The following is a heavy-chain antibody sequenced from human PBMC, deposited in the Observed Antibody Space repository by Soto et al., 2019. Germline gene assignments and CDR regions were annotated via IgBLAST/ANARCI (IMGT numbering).Heavy chain of an antibody. CDR1: GYTFTSYA. CDR3: ARELSLSRGYSYGLVGY. J-gene: IGHJ4*02. D-gene: IGHD5-18*01. V-gene: IGHV1-3*01. Sequence: GAPVKVSCKASGYTFTSYAMHWVRQAPGQRLEWMGWINAGNGNTKYSQKFQGRVTITRDTSASTAYMELSSLRSEDTAVYYCARELSLSRGYSYGLVGYWGQGTLVTVSS. CDR2: INAGNGNT.